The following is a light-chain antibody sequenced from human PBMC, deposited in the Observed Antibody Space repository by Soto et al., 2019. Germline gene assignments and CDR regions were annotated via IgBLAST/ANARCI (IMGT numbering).Light chain of an antibody. Sequence: QSALTQPRSVSVSPGQSVTISCPGTSSDVGGYNYVSWFQQHPGKAPKLMIYDVSKRPSGVPDRFSGSKSGNTASLTISGLQAEDEADYYCCSYAGSPYVFGTGTKVTVL. V-gene: IGLV2-11*01. CDR3: CSYAGSPYV. CDR1: SSDVGGYNY. CDR2: DVS. J-gene: IGLJ1*01.